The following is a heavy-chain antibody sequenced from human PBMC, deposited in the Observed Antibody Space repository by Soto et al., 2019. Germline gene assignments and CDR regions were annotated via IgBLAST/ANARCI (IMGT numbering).Heavy chain of an antibody. V-gene: IGHV1-46*02. J-gene: IGHJ4*02. CDR2: INPSIGST. D-gene: IGHD1-26*01. Sequence: GASVKVSCKASGYTFNTYNMYWVRQAPGQGLEWMGVINPSIGSTNYAQKFQGRVIMTRDTSTSTVYMELSTLRSDDTAVYYCARLYSGSRLDCCGQGSLVTVAS. CDR3: ARLYSGSRLDC. CDR1: GYTFNTYN.